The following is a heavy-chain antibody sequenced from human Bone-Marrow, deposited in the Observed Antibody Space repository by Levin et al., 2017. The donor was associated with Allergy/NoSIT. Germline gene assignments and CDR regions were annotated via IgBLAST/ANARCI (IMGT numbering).Heavy chain of an antibody. Sequence: SETLSLTCTVSGGSVSSGSYYWSWIRQPPGKGLEWIGYIYYSGSTNYNPSLKSRVTISVDTSKNQFSLKLSSVTAADTAVYYCARVPRAYFDYWGQGTLVTVSS. V-gene: IGHV4-61*01. J-gene: IGHJ4*02. CDR3: ARVPRAYFDY. CDR2: IYYSGST. CDR1: GGSVSSGSYY.